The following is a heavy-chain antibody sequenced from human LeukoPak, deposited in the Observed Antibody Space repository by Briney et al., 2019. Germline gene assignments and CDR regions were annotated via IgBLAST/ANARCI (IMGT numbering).Heavy chain of an antibody. CDR2: IHYSGSS. Sequence: SETLSLTCSVSGDSISSFYWNWIRQSPGRGLEWIGNIHYSGSSIYNPSLRSRVTMSIDTSKKQFFLKLRSVTAADTAVYFCVLAPNSNWFDFWGQGTLVTVSS. CDR1: GDSISSFY. D-gene: IGHD2-15*01. V-gene: IGHV4-59*08. CDR3: VLAPNSNWFDF. J-gene: IGHJ4*02.